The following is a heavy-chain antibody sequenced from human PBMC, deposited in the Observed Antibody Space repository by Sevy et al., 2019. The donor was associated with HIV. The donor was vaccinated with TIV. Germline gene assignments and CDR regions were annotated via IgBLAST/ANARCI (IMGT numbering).Heavy chain of an antibody. CDR1: GFTFSIAW. CDR2: IKSKTDGGTT. D-gene: IGHD3-16*02. CDR3: TIDGLFDP. V-gene: IGHV3-15*01. Sequence: GGSLRLSCAASGFTFSIAWMSWVRQTPGKGLEWVGRIKSKTDGGTTDYAAPVKGRFTISRDDSKNTLYLQMNNLKTDDTALYYCTIDGLFDPWGQGTLVTVSS. J-gene: IGHJ5*02.